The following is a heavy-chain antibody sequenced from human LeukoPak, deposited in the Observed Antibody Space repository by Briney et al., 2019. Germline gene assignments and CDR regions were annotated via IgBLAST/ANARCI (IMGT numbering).Heavy chain of an antibody. Sequence: GGSLRLSCAASGFTVSSNYISWVRQAPGKGLEWVSVIYSGGSTYYADSVKGRFTVSRDNSKNTLYLQMNSLRAEDTAVYYCARARWGSVYYYNYMDVWGKGTTVIVSS. J-gene: IGHJ6*03. CDR3: ARARWGSVYYYNYMDV. D-gene: IGHD7-27*01. CDR1: GFTVSSNY. V-gene: IGHV3-53*01. CDR2: IYSGGST.